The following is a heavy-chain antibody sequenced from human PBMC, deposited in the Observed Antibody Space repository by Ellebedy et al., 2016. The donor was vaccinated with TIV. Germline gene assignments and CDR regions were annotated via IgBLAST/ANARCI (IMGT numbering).Heavy chain of an antibody. Sequence: GESLKISXKASGFSFTTYWIAWVRQMPGKGLESMGIIYPGDSDTRYSPSFQGQVTISADKSINTAYLQWNSLKASDTAMYYCATHVVAASWYFGLWGRGTLVTVSS. CDR3: ATHVVAASWYFGL. J-gene: IGHJ2*01. V-gene: IGHV5-51*01. CDR1: GFSFTTYW. CDR2: IYPGDSDT. D-gene: IGHD2-15*01.